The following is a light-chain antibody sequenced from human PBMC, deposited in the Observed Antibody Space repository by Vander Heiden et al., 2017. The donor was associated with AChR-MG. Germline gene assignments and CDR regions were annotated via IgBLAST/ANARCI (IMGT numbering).Light chain of an antibody. J-gene: IGLJ2*01. CDR3: QAWDGSTEV. CDR2: QDN. Sequence: SYELTQPSSVSVSPGQTASITCSGDKLGDKYACWYQQKPGQSPVLVMYQDNKRPSGIPERFSGSNSGNTATLTISGTQAMDESYYYCQAWDGSTEVFGGGTKLTVL. CDR1: KLGDKY. V-gene: IGLV3-1*01.